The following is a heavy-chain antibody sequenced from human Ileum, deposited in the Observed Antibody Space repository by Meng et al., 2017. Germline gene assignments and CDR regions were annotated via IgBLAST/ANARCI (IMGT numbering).Heavy chain of an antibody. CDR2: ICSGGST. V-gene: IGHV3-53*05. Sequence: GESLKISCAPSAWITFSSNYMSLVRHPPGEGLEWVSIICSGGSTYYADSVKGRFTISRDNSQNTLYLQMNNLRTEDTAMYYCARNSYIGGWYVYWGQGTLVTVSS. CDR1: AWITFSSNY. D-gene: IGHD6-19*01. CDR3: ARNSYIGGWYVY. J-gene: IGHJ4*02.